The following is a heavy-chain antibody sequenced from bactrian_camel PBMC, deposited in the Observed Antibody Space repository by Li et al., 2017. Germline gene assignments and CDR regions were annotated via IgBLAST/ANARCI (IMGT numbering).Heavy chain of an antibody. CDR2: IDSDGTT. J-gene: IGHJ4*01. V-gene: IGHV3S53*01. D-gene: IGHD2*01. CDR1: GYIRGINL. Sequence: HVQLVESGGGSVQAGGSLRLSCTSTGYIRGINLMGWFRQAPGKRREGVASIDSDGTTAYADSVKGRFTDSADNAKKTLYLQMNNLKTEDTAVYFCGTDCADIVIVTTAINPLYTYEGQGTQVTVS.